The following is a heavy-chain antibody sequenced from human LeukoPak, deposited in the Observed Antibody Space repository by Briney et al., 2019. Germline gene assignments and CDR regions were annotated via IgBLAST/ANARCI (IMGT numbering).Heavy chain of an antibody. V-gene: IGHV1-46*01. CDR3: ARDRRAPYDYSFYRDGMDV. J-gene: IGHJ6*02. CDR2: IDPSGGST. CDR1: GYTFTSYY. D-gene: IGHD4-11*01. Sequence: ASVKVSCKASGYTFTSYYMHWVRQAPGQGLEWMGIIDPSGGSTSYAQKFQGRVTMTRDTSTSTVYMELSSLRSEDTDVYYRARDRRAPYDYSFYRDGMDVWGQGTTVTVSS.